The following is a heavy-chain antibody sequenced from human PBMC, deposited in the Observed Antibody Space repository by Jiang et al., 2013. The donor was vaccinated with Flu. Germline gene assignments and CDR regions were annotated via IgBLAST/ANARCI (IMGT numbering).Heavy chain of an antibody. CDR2: IDWDDDK. Sequence: KPTQTLTLTCTFSGFSLSTSGMCVSWIRQPPGKALEWLARIDWDDDKYYSTSLKTRLTISKDTSKNQVVLTMTNMDPVDTATYYCARIVVVPAASRYYYYYGMDVVGPRDHGHRLL. CDR3: ARIVVVPAASRYYYYYGMDV. CDR1: GFSLSTSGMC. J-gene: IGHJ6*02. D-gene: IGHD2-2*01. V-gene: IGHV2-70*11.